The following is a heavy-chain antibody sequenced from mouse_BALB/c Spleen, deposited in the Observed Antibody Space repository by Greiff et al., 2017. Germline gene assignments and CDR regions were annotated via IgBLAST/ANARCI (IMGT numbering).Heavy chain of an antibody. CDR2: INSNGGST. J-gene: IGHJ2*01. V-gene: IGHV5-6-3*01. CDR3: ARDSLYDGYP. Sequence: EVQRVESGGGLVQPGGSLKLSCAASGFTFSSYGMSWVRQTPDKRLELVATINSNGGSTYYPDSVKGRFTISRDNAKNTLYLQMSSLKSEDTAMYYCARDSLYDGYPWGQGTTLTVSS. CDR1: GFTFSSYG. D-gene: IGHD2-3*01.